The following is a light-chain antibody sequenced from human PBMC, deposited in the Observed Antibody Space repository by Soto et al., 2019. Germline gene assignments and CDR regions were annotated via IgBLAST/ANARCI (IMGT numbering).Light chain of an antibody. CDR1: QSVSSSY. J-gene: IGKJ2*01. CDR2: GAS. CDR3: QQYGSSPPYT. Sequence: EIVLTQSPGTLSLSPGERATLSCRASQSVSSSYLAWYQQKPGQAPRLLIYGASTRATGIPDRFSGSGSGTGFTLTISRLEPEDFAVYYCQQYGSSPPYTFGRGTKLEIK. V-gene: IGKV3-20*01.